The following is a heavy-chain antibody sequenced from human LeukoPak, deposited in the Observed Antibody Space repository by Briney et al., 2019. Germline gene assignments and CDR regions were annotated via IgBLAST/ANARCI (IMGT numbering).Heavy chain of an antibody. CDR2: ISNDGSST. D-gene: IGHD4-17*01. J-gene: IGHJ5*02. Sequence: GGSLRLSCAASGFYFRSYWMHWVRHPPGKGLVWVSRISNDGSSTRYADSGRGRLPISRDNAKNTVYLQINSLRAEDTAMYYCARESGNYGDENWFDPWGQGTLVTVSS. CDR3: ARESGNYGDENWFDP. CDR1: GFYFRSYW. V-gene: IGHV3-74*01.